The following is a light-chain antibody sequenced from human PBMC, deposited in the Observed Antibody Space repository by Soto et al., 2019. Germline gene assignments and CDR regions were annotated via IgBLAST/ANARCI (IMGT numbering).Light chain of an antibody. CDR1: QSVSSN. J-gene: IGKJ1*01. CDR3: QQYNNWPPWT. V-gene: IGKV3-15*01. CDR2: GAS. Sequence: EIVMTQSPATLSVSPGERATLSCRASQSVSSNLAWYQQKPGQAPRLLVYGASTRATAIPARFSGSGSGTEFTLTLSSLQSEDFAVYYGQQYNNWPPWTFGQGTKVDIK.